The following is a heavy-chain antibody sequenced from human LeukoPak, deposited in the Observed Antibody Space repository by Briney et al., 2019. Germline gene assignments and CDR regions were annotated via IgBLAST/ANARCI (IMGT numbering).Heavy chain of an antibody. CDR1: GFTFSSYA. D-gene: IGHD6-19*01. Sequence: QPGGSLRLSCAASGFTFSSYAMTWVRQAPGKGLEWVSSIVGSGGSTFYADSVEGLFAISRDNSKNTLYLRMNSLRAEDTAVYYCAKGPAVAGNYFDYWGQGTLVTVSS. J-gene: IGHJ4*02. CDR3: AKGPAVAGNYFDY. V-gene: IGHV3-23*01. CDR2: IVGSGGST.